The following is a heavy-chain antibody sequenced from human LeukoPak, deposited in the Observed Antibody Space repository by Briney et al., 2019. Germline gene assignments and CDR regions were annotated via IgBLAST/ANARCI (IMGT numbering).Heavy chain of an antibody. CDR1: GFTFSSYW. CDR3: ARGTRFPTQYCSGGSCYKTYYFDY. D-gene: IGHD2-15*01. CDR2: IKQDGSEK. V-gene: IGHV3-7*03. J-gene: IGHJ4*02. Sequence: GGSLRLSCAASGFTFSSYWMSWVRKAPGKGLEWVANIKQDGSEKYYVDSVKGRFTISRDNAKNSLYLQMNSLRAEDTAVYYCARGTRFPTQYCSGGSCYKTYYFDYWGQGTLVTVSS.